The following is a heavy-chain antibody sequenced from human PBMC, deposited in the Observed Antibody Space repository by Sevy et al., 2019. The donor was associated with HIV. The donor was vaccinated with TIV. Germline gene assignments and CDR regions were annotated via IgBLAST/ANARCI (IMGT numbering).Heavy chain of an antibody. CDR2: ISSSGSTI. Sequence: GGSLRLSCAASGFTFSDYYMSWIRQAPGKGLEWVSYISSSGSTIYYADSVKGRFTISRDNAKNSLYLQMNSLRAEDTAVYYCVRAQTVKYSSSWFGLDIWGQGTMVTVSS. J-gene: IGHJ3*02. CDR1: GFTFSDYY. D-gene: IGHD6-13*01. CDR3: VRAQTVKYSSSWFGLDI. V-gene: IGHV3-11*04.